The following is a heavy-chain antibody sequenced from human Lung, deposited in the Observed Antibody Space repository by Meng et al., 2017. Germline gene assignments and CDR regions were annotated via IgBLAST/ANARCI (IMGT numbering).Heavy chain of an antibody. Sequence: GGSLRLSCAASGFTFDDYAMHRVRQAPGKGLEWVSGISWNSGSIGYADSVKGRFTISRDNAKNSLYLQMNSLRAEDTALYYCAKVGGDYYDSSGYLDYWGQGTLVTVSS. J-gene: IGHJ4*02. CDR2: ISWNSGSI. V-gene: IGHV3-9*01. CDR3: AKVGGDYYDSSGYLDY. CDR1: GFTFDDYA. D-gene: IGHD3-22*01.